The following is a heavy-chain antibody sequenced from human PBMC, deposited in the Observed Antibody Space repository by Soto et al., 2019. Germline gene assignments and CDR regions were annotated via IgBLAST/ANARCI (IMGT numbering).Heavy chain of an antibody. CDR2: ISSSSSLI. J-gene: IGHJ4*02. D-gene: IGHD5-12*01. CDR1: GFTFGVYD. V-gene: IGHV3-48*01. Sequence: EVQLLESGGGLVQPGGSLRLSCAASGFTFGVYDMNWVRQAPGKGLEWLSYISSSSSLIYYADSVKGRFTISRDNAKNSLFLQMNSLRSEDTAVYYCARDDTSTGYDSIDHWGQGILVTVSS. CDR3: ARDDTSTGYDSIDH.